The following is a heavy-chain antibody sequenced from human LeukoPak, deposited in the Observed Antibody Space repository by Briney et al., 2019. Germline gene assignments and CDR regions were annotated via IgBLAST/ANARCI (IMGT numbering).Heavy chain of an antibody. CDR3: ARGERQQLEDY. V-gene: IGHV7-4-1*02. CDR2: INTNTGNP. Sequence: GASVKVSCKASGYTFTSYGISWVRQAPGQGLEWMGWINTNTGNPTYAQGFTGRFVFSLDTSVSTAYLQISSLKAEDTAVYYCARGERQQLEDYWGQGTLVTVSS. J-gene: IGHJ4*02. CDR1: GYTFTSYG. D-gene: IGHD6-13*01.